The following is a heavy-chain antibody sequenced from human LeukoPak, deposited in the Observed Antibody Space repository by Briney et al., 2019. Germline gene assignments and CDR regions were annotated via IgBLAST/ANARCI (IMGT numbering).Heavy chain of an antibody. J-gene: IGHJ4*02. Sequence: GGSLRLSCAASGFTFSSYAMSWVRQAPGKGLEWVSAISGSGGSTYYADSVKGRFTISRDNSKNTLYLQMNSLRAEDTAVYYYAKDPMGIAAAGPGVYWGQGTLVTVSS. D-gene: IGHD6-13*01. CDR3: AKDPMGIAAAGPGVY. CDR2: ISGSGGST. CDR1: GFTFSSYA. V-gene: IGHV3-23*01.